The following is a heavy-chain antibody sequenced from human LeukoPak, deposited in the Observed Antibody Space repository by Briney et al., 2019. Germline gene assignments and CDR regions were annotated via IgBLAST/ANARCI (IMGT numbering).Heavy chain of an antibody. Sequence: SSQTLSLTCAVSGGSISSGGYPWSWIRQPPGKGLEWIGYIYHSGSTYYNPSLKSRVTISVDRSKNQFSLKLSSVTAADTAVYYCARDPFGENYFDYWGQGTLVTVSS. J-gene: IGHJ4*02. V-gene: IGHV4-30-2*01. D-gene: IGHD3-10*01. CDR3: ARDPFGENYFDY. CDR1: GGSISSGGYP. CDR2: IYHSGST.